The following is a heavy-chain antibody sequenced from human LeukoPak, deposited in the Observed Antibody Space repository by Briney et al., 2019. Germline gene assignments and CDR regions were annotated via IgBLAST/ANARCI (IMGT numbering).Heavy chain of an antibody. V-gene: IGHV3-48*01. CDR2: INSGSSTI. J-gene: IGHJ3*02. Sequence: GGSLRLSCGASEFSLRSYSMDWVRQAPGKGLEWVSHINSGSSTIYYADSVKGRFTISRDNAGNSLYLHMNSLRAEDTAVYYCARVLLERPGIDSFDMWGQGTMVTVSS. CDR1: EFSLRSYS. D-gene: IGHD1-1*01. CDR3: ARVLLERPGIDSFDM.